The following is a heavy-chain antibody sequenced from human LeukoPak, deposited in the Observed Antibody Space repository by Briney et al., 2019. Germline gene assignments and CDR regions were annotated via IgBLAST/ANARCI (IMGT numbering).Heavy chain of an antibody. Sequence: GSLRLSCAISGLTFHDYAMTWVRQAPGKGLGWVSTIVGDSSKTYYADSVKGRFTISRDNSNYMLFLHMNNLRAEDTVIYYCAKQPYNYYYLDVWGKGTTVTVSS. CDR1: GLTFHDYA. CDR3: AKQPYNYYYLDV. J-gene: IGHJ6*03. CDR2: IVGDSSKT. D-gene: IGHD2-21*01. V-gene: IGHV3-23*01.